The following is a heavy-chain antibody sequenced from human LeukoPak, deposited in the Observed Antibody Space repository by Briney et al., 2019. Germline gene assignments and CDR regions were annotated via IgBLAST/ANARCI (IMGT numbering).Heavy chain of an antibody. D-gene: IGHD7-27*01. J-gene: IGHJ5*02. CDR3: ARDRSWGNWFDP. CDR1: GGSISADY. CDR2: ISTTGSA. V-gene: IGHV4-4*07. Sequence: SETLSLTCSVSGGSISADYWSWIRQSAGKGLEWIGRISTTGSASYNPSLKSRLTMSVDMSKNQFSLTLTSVTAADTAVHYCARDRSWGNWFDPWGQGTLVTVSS.